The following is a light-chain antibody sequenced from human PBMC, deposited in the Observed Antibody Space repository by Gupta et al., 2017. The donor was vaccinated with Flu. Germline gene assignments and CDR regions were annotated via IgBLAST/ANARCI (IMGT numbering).Light chain of an antibody. J-gene: IGKJ3*01. CDR1: QSLLHTDGYNR. CDR2: LGS. V-gene: IGKV2-28*01. CDR3: MQSLQTPT. Sequence: EIVLTQSPLSLPVTPGEPASISCRSSQSLLHTDGYNRLDWYLHKPGQSPQLLIYLGSYRASGVPDRFSGSGSGTDFTLKITRVEAEDVGVYYCMQSLQTPTFGHGTRVDVK.